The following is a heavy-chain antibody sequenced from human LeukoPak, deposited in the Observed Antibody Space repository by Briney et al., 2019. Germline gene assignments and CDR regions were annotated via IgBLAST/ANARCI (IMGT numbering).Heavy chain of an antibody. CDR3: TREGILAGVDY. Sequence: GGSLRLSCAASGFTVRSKYMSWVRQAPGKGLQWVSIIYSGGNTYYADSVKGRFTISRDNSKNTLYLQMNSLRAEDTAVYYCTREGILAGVDYWGQGTLVTVSS. CDR1: GFTVRSKY. D-gene: IGHD6-13*01. CDR2: IYSGGNT. V-gene: IGHV3-66*01. J-gene: IGHJ4*02.